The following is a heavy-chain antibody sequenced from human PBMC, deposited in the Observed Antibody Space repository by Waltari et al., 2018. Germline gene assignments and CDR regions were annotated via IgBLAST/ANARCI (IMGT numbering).Heavy chain of an antibody. V-gene: IGHV3-23*01. CDR1: GFTFNNHA. J-gene: IGHJ5*02. CDR2: SGYDGRAT. CDR3: ARDWRRSLESFDWLLFALDL. Sequence: EVQLLESGGGLVQPGGFLRLSCAASGFTFNNHAMSWVRQAPGKGVEGGPNSGYDGRATYSADSVRDRFTISRDNARNTLFLEMNTLRAEDTAVYYCARDWRRSLESFDWLLFALDLWGQGTLVAISS. D-gene: IGHD3-9*01.